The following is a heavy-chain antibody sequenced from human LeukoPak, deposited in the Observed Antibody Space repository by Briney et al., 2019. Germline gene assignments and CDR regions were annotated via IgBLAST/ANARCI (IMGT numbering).Heavy chain of an antibody. CDR3: AKRLGDPRAFDY. V-gene: IGHV3-23*01. D-gene: IGHD2-21*02. CDR1: GFTFSNYA. CDR2: ISGTSGTI. Sequence: GGSLRLSCAASGFTFSNYAMSWVRQAPGKGLEWVSGISGTSGTINYATPVKGRFTISRDNSKNTLYLQMNSLRVDDMAVYYCAKRLGDPRAFDYWGQGTLVTVSS. J-gene: IGHJ4*02.